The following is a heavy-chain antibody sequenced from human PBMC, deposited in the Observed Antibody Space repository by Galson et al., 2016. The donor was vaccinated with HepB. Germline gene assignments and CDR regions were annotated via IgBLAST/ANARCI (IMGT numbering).Heavy chain of an antibody. D-gene: IGHD3-10*01. Sequence: SLRLSCAASGFSVSSNYMSWVRQAPGKGLQWVSVIFSGSSTYYADSVKGRFTISRDNSKNTLHLQMNSLRAEDTAVYYCARDGEYYYGSGSYAETWGQGTLVTVSS. CDR2: IFSGSST. V-gene: IGHV3-53*01. CDR3: ARDGEYYYGSGSYAET. J-gene: IGHJ5*02. CDR1: GFSVSSNY.